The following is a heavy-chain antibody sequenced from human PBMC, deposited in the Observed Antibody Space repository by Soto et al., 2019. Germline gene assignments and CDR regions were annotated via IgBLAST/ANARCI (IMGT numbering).Heavy chain of an antibody. D-gene: IGHD2-8*01. Sequence: ASVKVSCKASGYTFTSYYMHWVRQAPGQGLEWMGIINPSGGSTSYAQKFQGRVTMTRDTSTSTVYMELSSLRSEDTAVYYCARVHCTNGVCHSYFDYWGQGTLVTVSS. CDR1: GYTFTSYY. J-gene: IGHJ4*02. CDR2: INPSGGST. V-gene: IGHV1-46*01. CDR3: ARVHCTNGVCHSYFDY.